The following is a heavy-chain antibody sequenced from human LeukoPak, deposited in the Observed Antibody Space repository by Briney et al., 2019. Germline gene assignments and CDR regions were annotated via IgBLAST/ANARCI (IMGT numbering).Heavy chain of an antibody. D-gene: IGHD4-11*01. Sequence: SETLSLTCTVSGGSIRTYYWSWIRQPPGKGLEWIGYIDYSGSTNYNPSLKSRVTISVDASKNQFSLQLGSVTAADTAVYYCARHIIYSKKPSFDHWGQGTLVTVSS. CDR1: GGSIRTYY. CDR3: ARHIIYSKKPSFDH. J-gene: IGHJ4*02. CDR2: IDYSGST. V-gene: IGHV4-59*01.